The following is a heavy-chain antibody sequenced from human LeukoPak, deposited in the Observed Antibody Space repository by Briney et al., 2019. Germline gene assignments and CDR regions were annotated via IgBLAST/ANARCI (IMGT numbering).Heavy chain of an antibody. CDR2: ISGSGTST. J-gene: IGHJ4*02. CDR3: AKEVYSDSSGYFDY. Sequence: GGSLRLSCAASGFTFSSYAMSWVRQAPGKGLEWVSGISGSGTSTYYADSVKGRFTISRDNSKNALYLQMNSLRADGTAVYYCAKEVYSDSSGYFDYWGQGTLVTVSS. CDR1: GFTFSSYA. V-gene: IGHV3-23*01. D-gene: IGHD3-22*01.